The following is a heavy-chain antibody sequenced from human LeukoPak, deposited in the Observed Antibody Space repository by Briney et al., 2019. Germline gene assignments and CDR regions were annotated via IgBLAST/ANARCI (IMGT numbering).Heavy chain of an antibody. V-gene: IGHV1-24*01. CDR1: GYTLTDLS. Sequence: ASVKVSCKVSGYTLTDLSMHWVRQAPGKGLEWMGGFDPEDGERIYAQKFQGRVTMTEDTSTDTAYMELSSLRSEDTAVYYCATEDAGYSGYDYLFDYWGQGPLVTVSS. CDR3: ATEDAGYSGYDYLFDY. D-gene: IGHD5-12*01. CDR2: FDPEDGER. J-gene: IGHJ4*02.